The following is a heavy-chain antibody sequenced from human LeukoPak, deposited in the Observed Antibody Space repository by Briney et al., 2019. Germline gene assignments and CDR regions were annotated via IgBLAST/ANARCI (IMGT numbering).Heavy chain of an antibody. V-gene: IGHV3-53*01. CDR1: GFTVSSNY. CDR3: ARDIGESYSVGAFDI. J-gene: IGHJ3*02. D-gene: IGHD1-26*01. Sequence: PGGSLRLSSAASGFTVSSNYMSWGRQAPREGVEWVSVIYRGSSTYYADSVKGRFTISRDNTKNTLYLQQNKLRAEDTEVYYCARDIGESYSVGAFDIWGQGTMVTVSS. CDR2: IYRGSST.